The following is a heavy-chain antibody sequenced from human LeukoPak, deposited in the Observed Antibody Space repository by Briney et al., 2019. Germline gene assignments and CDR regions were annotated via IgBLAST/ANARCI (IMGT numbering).Heavy chain of an antibody. Sequence: PGGSLRLSCAASGFTFSSYSMNWVRQAPGKELEWVSSISSSSSYIYYADSVKGRFTISRDNAKNSLYLQMNSLRAEDTAVYYCARDSKGLVDYWGQGTLVTVSS. J-gene: IGHJ4*02. CDR3: ARDSKGLVDY. V-gene: IGHV3-21*01. CDR1: GFTFSSYS. D-gene: IGHD2-2*01. CDR2: ISSSSSYI.